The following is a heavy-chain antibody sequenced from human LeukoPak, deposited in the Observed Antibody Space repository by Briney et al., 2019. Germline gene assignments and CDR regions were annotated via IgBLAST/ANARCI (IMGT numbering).Heavy chain of an antibody. Sequence: SETLSLTCIVSGGSISSYYWSWIRQPPGKGLEWIGYIYTSGSTNYNPSLKSRVTISVDTSKNQFSLKLSSVTAADTAVYYCARPRDSSGWYWYFDLWGRGTLVTVSS. CDR3: ARPRDSSGWYWYFDL. CDR2: IYTSGST. D-gene: IGHD6-19*01. J-gene: IGHJ2*01. V-gene: IGHV4-4*09. CDR1: GGSISSYY.